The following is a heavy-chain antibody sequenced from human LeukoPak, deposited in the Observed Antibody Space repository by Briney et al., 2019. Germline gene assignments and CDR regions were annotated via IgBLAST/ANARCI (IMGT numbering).Heavy chain of an antibody. J-gene: IGHJ3*02. CDR3: ARDRDKQWVLPGNSFDM. D-gene: IGHD6-19*01. V-gene: IGHV3-30-3*01. CDR2: VSYDGSSK. CDR1: GFTFSNFA. Sequence: PGGSLRLSCAASGFTFSNFAMHWVRQAPGKGLEWMAVVSYDGSSKYYADSVKGRFTISRDNSKNTLYLQMNSLRAEDTAVFYCARDRDKQWVLPGNSFDMWGQGTMVTVSS.